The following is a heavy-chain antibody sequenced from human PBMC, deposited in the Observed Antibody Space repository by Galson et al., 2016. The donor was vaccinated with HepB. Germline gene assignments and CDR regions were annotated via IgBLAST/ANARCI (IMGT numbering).Heavy chain of an antibody. CDR2: TYYNSKWYN. Sequence: CAISGDSVSSNSAAWNWIRQSPSRGLEWLGRTYYNSKWYNDYAASVKSRITINPDTSKNQFSLQLNSVTPEDTAVYYCARLYWGLRAFDIWGQGTLVTVSS. V-gene: IGHV6-1*01. CDR1: GDSVSSNSAA. CDR3: ARLYWGLRAFDI. J-gene: IGHJ4*02. D-gene: IGHD2-8*02.